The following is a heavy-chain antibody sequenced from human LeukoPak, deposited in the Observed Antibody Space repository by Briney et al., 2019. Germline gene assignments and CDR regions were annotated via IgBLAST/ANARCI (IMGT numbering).Heavy chain of an antibody. CDR2: MNPNSGNT. D-gene: IGHD3-3*01. V-gene: IGHV1-8*01. CDR1: GYTFTSYD. Sequence: ASVKVSCKAAGYTFTSYDINWVRRAAGQGREWMGWMNPNSGNTGYAQKFQGRVTITRNTSISTAYMELSSLRYEDTAVYYCARGGYDFDFDYWGQGTLVTVSS. CDR3: ARGGYDFDFDY. J-gene: IGHJ4*02.